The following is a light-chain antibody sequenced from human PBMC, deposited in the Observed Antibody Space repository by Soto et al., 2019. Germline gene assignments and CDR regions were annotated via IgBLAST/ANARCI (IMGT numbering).Light chain of an antibody. CDR2: KAA. Sequence: DIQMTQSPSTLSASVGDIVTITCRASQSISSWLAWYQQKPGKAPKLLIYKAASFESGVPSRFSGSGSGTEFTLTISCLQPDDFATYYCQQYDSYSYTFGQGTKLEIK. V-gene: IGKV1-5*03. CDR3: QQYDSYSYT. J-gene: IGKJ2*01. CDR1: QSISSW.